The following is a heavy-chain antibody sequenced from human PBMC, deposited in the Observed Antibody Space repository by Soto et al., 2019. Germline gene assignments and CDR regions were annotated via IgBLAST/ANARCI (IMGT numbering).Heavy chain of an antibody. CDR2: ISRSAGNT. D-gene: IGHD2-15*01. V-gene: IGHV3-21*01. CDR1: GFTFSSYS. J-gene: IGHJ4*01. Sequence: GWSLRLSCAASGFTFSSYSMNWVRQAPAKGLEWVSSISRSAGNTSYADSEQSRFTISRDNAKNSIYLQINSLRTTDTAIYYGARSGIVVLVAATCDHWGHGTLVTVCS. CDR3: ARSGIVVLVAATCDH.